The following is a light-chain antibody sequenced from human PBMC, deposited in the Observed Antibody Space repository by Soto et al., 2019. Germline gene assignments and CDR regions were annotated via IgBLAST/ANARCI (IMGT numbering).Light chain of an antibody. V-gene: IGLV6-57*04. CDR2: EDN. J-gene: IGLJ2*01. CDR1: SGSIASNY. Sequence: LTQPHSVSKSPGKTVTISCTRSSGSIASNYVQWYQQRPGSAPTTVIYEDNQRPSGVPDRFSGSIDSSSNSASLTISGLKTEDEADYYCQSYDSSNQDVVFGGGTQLTVL. CDR3: QSYDSSNQDVV.